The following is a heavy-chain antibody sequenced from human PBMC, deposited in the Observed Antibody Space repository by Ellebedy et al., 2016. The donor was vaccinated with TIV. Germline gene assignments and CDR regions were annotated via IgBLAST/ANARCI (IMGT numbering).Heavy chain of an antibody. V-gene: IGHV4-39*06. CDR2: IHYSGST. J-gene: IGHJ4*02. CDR3: ARYEGPTARLDY. D-gene: IGHD1-26*01. CDR1: GWSISSSSYH. Sequence: MPGGSLRLSCTVSGWSISSSSYHWGWIRQPPGKGLEWIGSIHYSGSTHYKPSLKSRVTMSVDTSKNQFTLRLTSVTDADTAVYYCARYEGPTARLDYWGQGTLVTVSS.